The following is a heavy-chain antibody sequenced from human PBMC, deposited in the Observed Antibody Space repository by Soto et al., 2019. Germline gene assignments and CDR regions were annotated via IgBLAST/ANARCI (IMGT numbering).Heavy chain of an antibody. D-gene: IGHD3-22*01. CDR1: GVGFTSYA. Sequence: SVKVSCKASGVGFTSYAFSWVRQAPGQGLEWMGGIIAVFGTTNYAQKFQGRVTITADRSTNTAYMELSSLRSEGTAVYYCARDYFDRSGSPVPKWGQGTLVTVSS. V-gene: IGHV1-69*06. J-gene: IGHJ4*02. CDR2: IIAVFGTT. CDR3: ARDYFDRSGSPVPK.